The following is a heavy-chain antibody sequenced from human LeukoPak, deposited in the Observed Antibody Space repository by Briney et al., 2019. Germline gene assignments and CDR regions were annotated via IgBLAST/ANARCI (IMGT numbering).Heavy chain of an antibody. CDR3: ATVDYYGSGSYQD. CDR2: FDPEDGET. CDR1: GYTLTELS. Sequence: GASVKVSCKVSGYTLTELSMHWVRQAPGKGLEWMGGFDPEDGETIYAQKFQGRVTVTEDTSTDTAYMELSSLRSEDTAVYYCATVDYYGSGSYQDWGQGTLVTVSS. D-gene: IGHD3-10*01. J-gene: IGHJ4*02. V-gene: IGHV1-24*01.